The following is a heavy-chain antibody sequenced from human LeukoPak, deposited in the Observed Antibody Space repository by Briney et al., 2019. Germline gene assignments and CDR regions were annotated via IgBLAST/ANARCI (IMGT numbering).Heavy chain of an antibody. V-gene: IGHV1-2*02. CDR1: GYTFTDYY. Sequence: ASVKVSCKTSGYTFTDYYMHWVRQAPGQGLEWMGWMNPNSGGTNYAQKFQGRVTVTGDTSISTAYMELSRLRSDDTAVYYCASGRQGSGNYPYFDYWGQGTLVTVSS. CDR2: MNPNSGGT. CDR3: ASGRQGSGNYPYFDY. D-gene: IGHD3-10*01. J-gene: IGHJ4*02.